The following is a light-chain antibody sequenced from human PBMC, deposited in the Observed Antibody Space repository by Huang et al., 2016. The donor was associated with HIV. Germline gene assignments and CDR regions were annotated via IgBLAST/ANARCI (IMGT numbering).Light chain of an antibody. CDR1: QSVNSK. V-gene: IGKV3-15*01. J-gene: IGKJ2*01. Sequence: EIVMTQSPATLSLSPGERVTLSCRASQSVNSKLAWYQQKPGQAPRLLIYGASTRATGVPGRFIGSGSGTEFTLTISSLQSEDFAVYYCQQYSKWPPNTFGQGTKLESK. CDR2: GAS. CDR3: QQYSKWPPNT.